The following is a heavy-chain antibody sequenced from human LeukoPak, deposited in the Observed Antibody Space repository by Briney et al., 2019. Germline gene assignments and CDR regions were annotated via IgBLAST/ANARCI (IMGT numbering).Heavy chain of an antibody. CDR2: MNPNSGNT. CDR3: ALGPTLEGKNKLNWFDP. CDR1: GYTFTSYD. V-gene: IGHV1-8*01. Sequence: ASVKVSCKASGYTFTSYDINWVRQATGQGLEWMGWMNPNSGNTGYAQKFQGRVTMTRNTSISTAYMELSSLRSEDTAVYYCALGPTLEGKNKLNWFDPWGQGTLVTVSS. J-gene: IGHJ5*02. D-gene: IGHD1-7*01.